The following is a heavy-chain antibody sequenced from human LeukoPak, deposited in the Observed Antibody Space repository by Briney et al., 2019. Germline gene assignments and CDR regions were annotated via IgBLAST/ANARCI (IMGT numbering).Heavy chain of an antibody. V-gene: IGHV4-31*03. Sequence: SQTLSLTCSVSGGSISSGGYFWSWIRQHPGKGLEWIGYMHYSGSTYSHPSLKSRVTMSVDTSKNQFSLKLSSVTAADTAVYYCARQPNIVVVDNWFDPWGQGTLVAVSS. J-gene: IGHJ5*02. D-gene: IGHD2-15*01. CDR2: MHYSGST. CDR1: GGSISSGGYF. CDR3: ARQPNIVVVDNWFDP.